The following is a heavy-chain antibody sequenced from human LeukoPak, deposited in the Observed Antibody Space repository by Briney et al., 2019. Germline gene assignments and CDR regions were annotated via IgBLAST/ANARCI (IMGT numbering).Heavy chain of an antibody. V-gene: IGHV4-34*01. Sequence: SETLSLTCAVYGGSFSGYYWSWIRQPPGKGLEWIGEINHSGSTNYNPSLKSRVTISVDTSKNQFSLKLSSVTAADKAVYYCARRDYNPSSIAARGWFDPWGQGTLVTVSS. D-gene: IGHD6-6*01. J-gene: IGHJ5*02. CDR1: GGSFSGYY. CDR3: ARRDYNPSSIAARGWFDP. CDR2: INHSGST.